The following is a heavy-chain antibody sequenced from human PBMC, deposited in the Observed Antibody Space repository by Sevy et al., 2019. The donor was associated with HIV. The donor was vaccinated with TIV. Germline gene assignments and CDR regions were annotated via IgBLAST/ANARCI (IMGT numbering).Heavy chain of an antibody. CDR1: GFTVSSND. J-gene: IGHJ3*02. D-gene: IGHD3-22*01. Sequence: GGSLRLSCAASGFTVSSNDMSWVRQAPGKGLEWVSIIFSGGGTYYADSVQGRFTISRDNSKNMVYLQMNSLRAEDTAVFYCARGATFYSDSSGRVLSVLGAFDIWGRGTMVTVSS. CDR2: IFSGGGT. CDR3: ARGATFYSDSSGRVLSVLGAFDI. V-gene: IGHV3-53*01.